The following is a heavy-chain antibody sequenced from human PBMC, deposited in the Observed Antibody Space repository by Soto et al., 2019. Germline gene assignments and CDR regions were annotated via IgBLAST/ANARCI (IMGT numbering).Heavy chain of an antibody. CDR2: INHSGST. Sequence: PSETLSLTCTVSGGSISSYYWSWIRQPPGKGLEWIGEINHSGSTNYNPSLKSRVTISVDTSKNQFSLKLSSVTAADTAVYYCAIGVFPSYDSSGYHSTWSQGTLVTVSS. J-gene: IGHJ5*02. CDR1: GGSISSYY. D-gene: IGHD3-22*01. V-gene: IGHV4-34*01. CDR3: AIGVFPSYDSSGYHST.